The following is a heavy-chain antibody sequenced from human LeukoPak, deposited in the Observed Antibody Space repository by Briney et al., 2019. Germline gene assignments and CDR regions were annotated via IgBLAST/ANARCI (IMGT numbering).Heavy chain of an antibody. CDR1: GFTFSSYS. J-gene: IGHJ5*02. Sequence: PGGSLRLSCAASGFTFSSYSMNWVRQAPGKGLEWVSSISSSSGYIYYADSVKGRFTISRDNAKNSLYLQMNSLRAEDTAVYYCARGFEYSSPWGQGTLVTVSS. V-gene: IGHV3-21*01. D-gene: IGHD6-6*01. CDR3: ARGFEYSSP. CDR2: ISSSSGYI.